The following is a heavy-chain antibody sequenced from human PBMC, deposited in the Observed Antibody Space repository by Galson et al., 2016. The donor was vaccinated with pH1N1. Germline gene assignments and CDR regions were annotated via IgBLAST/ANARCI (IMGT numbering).Heavy chain of an antibody. CDR1: GFSLSTSGVG. Sequence: PALVKPTQTLTPTCTFSGFSLSTSGVGVGWIRQPPGKALEWLALIYWADDKRYSTSLKRRLTITKDTSKNQVVLTMTNMDPVDTATYYCAHRGTIFEEYYFDYWGQGTLVTVSS. D-gene: IGHD3-3*01. J-gene: IGHJ4*02. CDR2: IYWADDK. CDR3: AHRGTIFEEYYFDY. V-gene: IGHV2-5*02.